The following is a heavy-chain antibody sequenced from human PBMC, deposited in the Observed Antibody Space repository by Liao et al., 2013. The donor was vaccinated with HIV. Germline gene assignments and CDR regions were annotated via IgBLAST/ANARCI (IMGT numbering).Heavy chain of an antibody. Sequence: QVQLQQWGAGLLKPSETLSLTCAVYGGSFNGYYWSFIRQPAGKGLEWIGRISSSGSTSYNPSLKRRVTMSVDTSKNQFSLKLTSVTAADTAVYYCARVSSSYLAFDIWGQGTMVTVSS. CDR1: GGSFNGYY. V-gene: IGHV4-59*10. CDR3: ARVSSSYLAFDI. J-gene: IGHJ3*02. D-gene: IGHD6-6*01. CDR2: ISSSGST.